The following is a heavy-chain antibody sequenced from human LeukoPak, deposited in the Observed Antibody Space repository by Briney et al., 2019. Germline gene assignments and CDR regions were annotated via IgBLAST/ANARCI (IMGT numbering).Heavy chain of an antibody. CDR3: ARLGDYYHWILEL. CDR2: IYSGGTT. D-gene: IGHD1-1*01. Sequence: GGSLRLSCAASGFSVSTKYMNWVRQAPGKGLEWVSIIYSGGTTYYGESVEGRFTISRDTSKNTVFLQMNSLRVEDTAVYYCARLGDYYHWILELLGRGTLVSVSP. J-gene: IGHJ2*01. CDR1: GFSVSTKY. V-gene: IGHV3-53*01.